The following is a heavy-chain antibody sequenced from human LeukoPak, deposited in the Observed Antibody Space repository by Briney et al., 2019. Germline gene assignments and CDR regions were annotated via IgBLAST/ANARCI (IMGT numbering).Heavy chain of an antibody. CDR2: INPNSGDT. D-gene: IGHD2-21*01. CDR3: ARGRLLFPGIRTRWIPGDY. V-gene: IGHV1-2*06. Sequence: ASVKVSCKASEYTFTDYYMHWVRQAPGQGLGWLGRINPNSGDTHYAQKFQGRVTMTRDTSISTAYMELPRLRSDDTAVYYCARGRLLFPGIRTRWIPGDYWGQGTLVTVSS. CDR1: EYTFTDYY. J-gene: IGHJ4*02.